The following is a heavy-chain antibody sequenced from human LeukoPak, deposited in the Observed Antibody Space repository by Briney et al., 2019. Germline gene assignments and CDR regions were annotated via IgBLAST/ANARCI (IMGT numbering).Heavy chain of an antibody. D-gene: IGHD4-17*01. J-gene: IGHJ4*02. CDR2: IYTSGST. CDR1: GGSISSGSYY. Sequence: SQTLSLTCTVSGGSISSGSYYWSWIRQPAGKGLEWIGRIYTSGSTNYNPSLKSRVTISVDTSKNQFSLKLSSVTAADTAVYYCARGEDDGDYEGELDYWGQGTLVTVSS. V-gene: IGHV4-61*02. CDR3: ARGEDDGDYEGELDY.